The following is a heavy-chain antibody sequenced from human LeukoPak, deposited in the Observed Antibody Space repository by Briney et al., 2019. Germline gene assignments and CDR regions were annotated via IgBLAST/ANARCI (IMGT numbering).Heavy chain of an antibody. J-gene: IGHJ5*02. CDR3: AREVRYCSSTSCLYNWFDP. V-gene: IGHV3-7*01. CDR1: GFTFSSYW. D-gene: IGHD2-2*01. CDR2: IKQDGSEK. Sequence: LAGGSLRLSCAASGFTFSSYWMSWVRQAPGKGLEWVANIKQDGSEKYYVDSVKGRFTISGDNAKNSLYLQMNSLRAEDTAVYYCAREVRYCSSTSCLYNWFDPWGQGTLVTVSS.